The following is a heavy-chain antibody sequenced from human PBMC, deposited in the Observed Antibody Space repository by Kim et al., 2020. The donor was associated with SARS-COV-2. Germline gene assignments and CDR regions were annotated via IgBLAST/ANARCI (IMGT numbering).Heavy chain of an antibody. V-gene: IGHV5-10-1*01. D-gene: IGHD1-26*01. CDR3: ARLSWELPPSFDY. J-gene: IGHJ4*02. Sequence: PSFQGHVTISADKSISTAYLQWSSLKASDTAMYYCARLSWELPPSFDYWGQGTLVTVSS.